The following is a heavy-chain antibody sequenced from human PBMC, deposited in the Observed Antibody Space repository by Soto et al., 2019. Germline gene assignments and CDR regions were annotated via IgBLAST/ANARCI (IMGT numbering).Heavy chain of an antibody. J-gene: IGHJ3*02. CDR2: IYSGGNT. V-gene: IGHV3-53*04. CDR3: ARVETAPGIWGAFDI. CDR1: GFTVSSNY. Sequence: VQLVESGGGLVQPGGSLRLSCAASGFTVSSNYMSWVRQAPGKGLEWVSVIYSGGNTYYAESVKGRFTISRHNSKNTLYLQMNSRRSEDTAVYYCARVETAPGIWGAFDIWGQGTMVTVSS. D-gene: IGHD2-15*01.